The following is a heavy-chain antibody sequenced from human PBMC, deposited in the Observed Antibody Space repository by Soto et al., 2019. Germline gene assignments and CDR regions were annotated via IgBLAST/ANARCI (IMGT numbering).Heavy chain of an antibody. CDR1: GGSISSYY. Sequence: PSETLSLTCTVSGGSISSYYWSWIRQPPGKGLEWIGYIYYSGSTNYNPSLKSRVTISVDTSKNQFSLKLSSVTAADTAVYYCARARLSRSWWFDPWGQGTFVTVSS. D-gene: IGHD3-10*01. CDR2: IYYSGST. CDR3: ARARLSRSWWFDP. J-gene: IGHJ5*02. V-gene: IGHV4-59*01.